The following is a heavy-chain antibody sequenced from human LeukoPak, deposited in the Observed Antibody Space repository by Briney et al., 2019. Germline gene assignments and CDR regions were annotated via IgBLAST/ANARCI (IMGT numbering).Heavy chain of an antibody. CDR2: IKQDGSEK. CDR3: ARGVVSDVGGATTFDY. CDR1: GFTFSSYW. Sequence: PGGSLRLSCAASGFTFSSYWMSWVRQAPGKGLGWVANIKQDGSEKYYVDSVKGRFTISRDNAKNSLYLQMNSLRAEDTAVYYCARGVVSDVGGATTFDYWSQGTLVTVSS. J-gene: IGHJ4*02. V-gene: IGHV3-7*01. D-gene: IGHD1-26*01.